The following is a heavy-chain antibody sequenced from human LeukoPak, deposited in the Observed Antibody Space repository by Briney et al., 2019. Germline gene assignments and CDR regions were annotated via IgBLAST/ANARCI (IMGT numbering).Heavy chain of an antibody. CDR2: INPSGGST. J-gene: IGHJ4*02. D-gene: IGHD4-17*01. CDR3: AKDSQYDDYVGLPYYFDY. V-gene: IGHV1-46*01. CDR1: GYTFTSYY. Sequence: ASVKVSCKASGYTFTSYYMHWVRQAPGQGLEWMGIINPSGGSTSYAQKFQGRVTMTRNTSISTAYMELSSLRSEDTAIYYCAKDSQYDDYVGLPYYFDYWGQGTLVTVSS.